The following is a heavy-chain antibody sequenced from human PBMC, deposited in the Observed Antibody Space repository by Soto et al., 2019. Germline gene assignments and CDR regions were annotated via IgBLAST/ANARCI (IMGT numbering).Heavy chain of an antibody. CDR1: GYTFTSYA. V-gene: IGHV1-3*01. J-gene: IGHJ6*02. CDR2: INAGNGNT. Sequence: ASVKVSCKASGYTFTSYAMHWVRQAPGQRLEWMGWINAGNGNTKYSQKFQGRVTITRDTSASTAYMELSSLRSEDTAVYYCARTSFITGTTRYYYYGMDVWGQGTTVTVSS. D-gene: IGHD1-7*01. CDR3: ARTSFITGTTRYYYYGMDV.